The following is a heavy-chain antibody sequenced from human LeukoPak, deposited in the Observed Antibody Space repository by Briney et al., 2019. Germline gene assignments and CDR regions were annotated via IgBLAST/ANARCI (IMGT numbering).Heavy chain of an antibody. Sequence: SETLSLTCSVSGGSMNNYYWSWIRQPPGKGLEWIGYIYFSGSSNYNPSLQSRVTMSVDTSKNQFSLKLSSVTAADTAMYYCARHVRSGYNFLDYWGQGDLVTVSS. V-gene: IGHV4-59*08. CDR1: GGSMNNYY. D-gene: IGHD5-24*01. CDR2: IYFSGSS. CDR3: ARHVRSGYNFLDY. J-gene: IGHJ4*02.